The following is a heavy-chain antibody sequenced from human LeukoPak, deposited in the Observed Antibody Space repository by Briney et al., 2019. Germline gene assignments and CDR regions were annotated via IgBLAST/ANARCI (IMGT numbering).Heavy chain of an antibody. J-gene: IGHJ5*02. V-gene: IGHV4-59*01. CDR3: ARDSTYCSGGSCYPHWFDP. Sequence: SETLSLTRTVSGGSISSYYWSWIRQPPGKGLEWIGYIYYSGSTNYNPSLKSRVTISLDTSKNQFSLKLSSVTAADTAVYYCARDSTYCSGGSCYPHWFDPWGQGTLVTVSS. D-gene: IGHD2-15*01. CDR1: GGSISSYY. CDR2: IYYSGST.